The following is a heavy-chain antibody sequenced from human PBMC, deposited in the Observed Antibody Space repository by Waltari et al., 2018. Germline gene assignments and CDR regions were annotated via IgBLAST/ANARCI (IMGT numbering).Heavy chain of an antibody. CDR2: ISSRSYI. D-gene: IGHD4-17*01. CDR3: GRDVYGDYVGGGGGAFDI. V-gene: IGHV3-21*01. CDR1: GFPPSTYS. J-gene: IGHJ3*02. Sequence: EVQLVESGGGLVKPGGSLRLSCAASGFPPSTYSMTWVRQAPGKGLDWVSSISSRSYIYYVDSVKGRFTISRDNAKNSLYLQMNSLRAEDTAVYYCGRDVYGDYVGGGGGAFDIWGQGTMVTVSS.